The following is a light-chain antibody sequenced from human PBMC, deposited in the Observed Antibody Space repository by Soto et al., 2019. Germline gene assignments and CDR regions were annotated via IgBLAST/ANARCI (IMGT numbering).Light chain of an antibody. CDR3: QQYNNWS. J-gene: IGKJ5*01. CDR2: DAS. Sequence: ETLMTQSPDTLSVSLGERATLSCRASQSLRSSLAWYQQKPGQAPRLLIYDASTRATGIPARFSGSGSGTEFTLTISSLQSEDFAVYYCQQYNNWSFGQGTRLEI. CDR1: QSLRSS. V-gene: IGKV3-15*01.